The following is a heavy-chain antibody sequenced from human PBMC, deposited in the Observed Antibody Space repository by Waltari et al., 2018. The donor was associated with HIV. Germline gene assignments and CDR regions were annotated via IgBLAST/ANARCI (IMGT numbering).Heavy chain of an antibody. Sequence: QVQLVQSGAEVKKPGASVKVSCQASGYTFTRYAIHWVRQAPGQRLEWMGWINAGNGNTKYSLKFQGRVTITRDTSASTTYMELSSLKSEDTAVFYCARIGHLGWYFDLWGRGTLVTVSS. D-gene: IGHD1-26*01. CDR1: GYTFTRYA. CDR3: ARIGHLGWYFDL. J-gene: IGHJ2*01. V-gene: IGHV1-3*01. CDR2: INAGNGNT.